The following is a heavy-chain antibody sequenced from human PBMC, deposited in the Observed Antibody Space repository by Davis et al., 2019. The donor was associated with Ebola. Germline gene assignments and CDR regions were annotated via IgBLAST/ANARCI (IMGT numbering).Heavy chain of an antibody. D-gene: IGHD4-17*01. V-gene: IGHV1-18*01. CDR3: ARDYGRYYYGMDV. CDR1: GYTFTSYG. CDR2: ISAYNGNT. Sequence: ASVKVSCKASGYTFTSYGISWVRQAPGQGLEWMGWISAYNGNTNYAQKLQGRVTMTTDPSTSTAYMELRSLRSDDTAVYYCARDYGRYYYGMDVWGQGTTVTVSS. J-gene: IGHJ6*02.